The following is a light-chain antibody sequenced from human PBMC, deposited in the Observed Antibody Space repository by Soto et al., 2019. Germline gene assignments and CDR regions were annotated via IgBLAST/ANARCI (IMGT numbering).Light chain of an antibody. CDR1: QDISNH. CDR2: DAS. J-gene: IGKJ4*01. V-gene: IGKV1-33*01. Sequence: DIQMTHSPSSLSASVGDRLTITCQSSQDISNHLNWYQQKPDKAPNLLIYDASNLETGVPSRFSGSGSGTYFTFTISSLQPEDIATYYCQQYHRLSLTLGGGTKVDIK. CDR3: QQYHRLSLT.